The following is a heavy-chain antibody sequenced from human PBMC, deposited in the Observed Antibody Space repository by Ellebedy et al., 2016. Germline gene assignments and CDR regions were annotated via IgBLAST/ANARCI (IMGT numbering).Heavy chain of an antibody. V-gene: IGHV3-7*03. CDR1: GFTFGSYW. D-gene: IGHD3-10*01. J-gene: IGHJ4*02. Sequence: GESLKISCAASGFTFGSYWMSWVRQAPGKGLEWVANIKEDGSAQNYVDSVKGRFTVSRDNAKNSLYLQMNGLRAEDTAVYYCAGPARGPPGYWGQGTLVTVSS. CDR2: IKEDGSAQ. CDR3: AGPARGPPGY.